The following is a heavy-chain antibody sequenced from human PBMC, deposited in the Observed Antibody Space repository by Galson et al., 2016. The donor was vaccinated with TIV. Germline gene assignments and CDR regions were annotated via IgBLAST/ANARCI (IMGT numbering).Heavy chain of an antibody. CDR2: IIPLFGIV. Sequence: SVKVSCKASGGIFIGYGISWVRQAPGQGLEWMGRIIPLFGIVSYAQRFQGRVAIIADKSKGTTYMGLSSLRSEDTAVDYCGRSGTYYYDSSGDNWGQGTLVTVSS. V-gene: IGHV1-69*04. CDR3: GRSGTYYYDSSGDN. D-gene: IGHD3-22*01. J-gene: IGHJ4*02. CDR1: GGIFIGYG.